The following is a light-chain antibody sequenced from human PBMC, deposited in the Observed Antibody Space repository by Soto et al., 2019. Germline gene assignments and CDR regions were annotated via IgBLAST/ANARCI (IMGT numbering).Light chain of an antibody. J-gene: IGKJ2*01. Sequence: DIQMTQSPSTLSASVGDRVTITCRASQSISSWLAWYQQKPGKAPNLLIYKASSLESGVPSRFSGRGSGTAFYITIMSLQPDDFAPYSCQQYNSYPYTFGQGTKLEIK. CDR1: QSISSW. CDR3: QQYNSYPYT. CDR2: KAS. V-gene: IGKV1-5*03.